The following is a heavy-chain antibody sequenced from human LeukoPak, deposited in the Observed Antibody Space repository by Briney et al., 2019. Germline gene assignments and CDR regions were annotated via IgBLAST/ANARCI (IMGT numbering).Heavy chain of an antibody. CDR2: INPNTGDT. Sequence: ASVKVSCKASGYTFTDHVIHWLRQAPGQGLEWVGWINPNTGDTDYARKLQGRVTMTRDTSITTAYMDLRRLRSDDTAVYYCARGVAARGSDYWGQGTLVTVSS. CDR3: ARGVAARGSDY. D-gene: IGHD6-6*01. CDR1: GYTFTDHV. V-gene: IGHV1-2*02. J-gene: IGHJ4*02.